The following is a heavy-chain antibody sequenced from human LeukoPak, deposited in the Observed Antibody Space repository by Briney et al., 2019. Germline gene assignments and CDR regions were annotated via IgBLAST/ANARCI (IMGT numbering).Heavy chain of an antibody. D-gene: IGHD3-22*01. CDR3: ARSYYYDSSALGAFDI. CDR1: GGTFSNYA. CDR2: IIPIFGTA. J-gene: IGHJ3*02. Sequence: EASVKVSCKASGGTFSNYAINWVRQAPGQGLEWMGGIIPIFGTAHYAQKFQGRVTITADEFTSTAYMELSSLRSEDTAVYYCARSYYYDSSALGAFDIWGQGTMVTVSS. V-gene: IGHV1-69*13.